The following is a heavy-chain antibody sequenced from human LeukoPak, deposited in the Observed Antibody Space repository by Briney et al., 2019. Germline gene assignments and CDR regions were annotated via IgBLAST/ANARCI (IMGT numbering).Heavy chain of an antibody. CDR1: GFTFSSYA. CDR3: VKSHERPIFGGGNCFDP. J-gene: IGHJ5*02. D-gene: IGHD3-3*01. Sequence: GGSLRLSCAASGFTFSSYAMSWVRQAPGKGLELVSAISGSGTNTDYADSVKGRFTISRDNSKNTLYLQMNSLRAEDTTLYYCVKSHERPIFGGGNCFDPWGQGTLVTVSS. CDR2: ISGSGTNT. V-gene: IGHV3-23*01.